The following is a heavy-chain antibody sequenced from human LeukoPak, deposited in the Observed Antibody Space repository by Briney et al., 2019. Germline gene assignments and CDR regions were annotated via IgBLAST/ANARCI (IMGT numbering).Heavy chain of an antibody. CDR1: GFTFSSYG. CDR3: AKDPYTAMVTDYYYMDV. J-gene: IGHJ6*03. CDR2: IWYDGSNK. V-gene: IGHV3-33*06. Sequence: PGGSLRLXCAASGFTFSSYGMHWVRQAPGKELEWVAVIWYDGSNKYYADSVKGRFTISRDNSKNTLYLQMNSLRAEDTAVYYCAKDPYTAMVTDYYYMDVWGKGTTVTVSS. D-gene: IGHD5-18*01.